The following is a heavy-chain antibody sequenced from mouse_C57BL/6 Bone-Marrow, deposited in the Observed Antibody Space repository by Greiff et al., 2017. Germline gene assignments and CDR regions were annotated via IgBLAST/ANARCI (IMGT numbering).Heavy chain of an antibody. CDR3: ARNPERTYSSNFFDY. CDR1: GFSLSTFGMG. Sequence: QVQLKESGPGILQPSQTLSLTCSFSGFSLSTFGMGVGWIRQPSGMGLEWLAHIWWDDDKYYNTALKSRLTISKDTSRNQVFLKIANVDTADTATYYCARNPERTYSSNFFDYWGQGTTLTVSS. D-gene: IGHD2-5*01. V-gene: IGHV8-8*01. CDR2: IWWDDDK. J-gene: IGHJ2*01.